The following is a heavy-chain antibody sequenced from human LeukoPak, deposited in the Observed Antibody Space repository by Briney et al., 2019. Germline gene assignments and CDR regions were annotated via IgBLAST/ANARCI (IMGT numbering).Heavy chain of an antibody. J-gene: IGHJ5*02. CDR2: INPNSGGT. Sequence: ASVKASCKASGYTFTGYYMHWVRQAPGQGLEWMGWINPNSGGTNYAQKFQGRVTMTRDTSISTAYMELSRLRSDDTAVYYCAREGGYDILTGYPYNWFDPWGQGTLVTVSS. CDR1: GYTFTGYY. CDR3: AREGGYDILTGYPYNWFDP. D-gene: IGHD3-9*01. V-gene: IGHV1-2*02.